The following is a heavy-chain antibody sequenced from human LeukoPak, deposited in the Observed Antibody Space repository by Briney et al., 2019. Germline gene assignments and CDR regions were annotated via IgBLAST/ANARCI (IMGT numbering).Heavy chain of an antibody. D-gene: IGHD3-3*01. V-gene: IGHV4-34*01. CDR2: INHSGST. Sequence: SETLSLTCAVYGGSFSGYYWSWIRQPPGKGLEWIGEINHSGSTNYNPSLKSRVTISVDTSKNQFSLKLSSVTAADTAVYYCARGRRYYDFWSGLGYWGQGTLVTVSS. J-gene: IGHJ4*02. CDR1: GGSFSGYY. CDR3: ARGRRYYDFWSGLGY.